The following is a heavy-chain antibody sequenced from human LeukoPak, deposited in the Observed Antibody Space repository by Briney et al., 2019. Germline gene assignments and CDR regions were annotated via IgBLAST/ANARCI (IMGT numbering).Heavy chain of an antibody. V-gene: IGHV3-23*01. D-gene: IGHD3-9*01. Sequence: GGTLRLSCAASGFTFSSYGMSWVRQAPGKGLEWVSAIGGRGGSTYYADSVKGRFTISRDNSKNTVSLQMNSLRAEDTAVYYCAKQGRDWLRDYYYYMDVWGKGTTVTISS. J-gene: IGHJ6*03. CDR2: IGGRGGST. CDR3: AKQGRDWLRDYYYYMDV. CDR1: GFTFSSYG.